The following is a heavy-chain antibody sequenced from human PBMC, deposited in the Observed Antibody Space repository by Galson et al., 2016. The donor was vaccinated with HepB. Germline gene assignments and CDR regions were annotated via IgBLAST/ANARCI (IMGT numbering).Heavy chain of an antibody. Sequence: APGKGLEWLSYISGSSRSYTDYADSVKGRFTISRDNAKDSLYLQMNSLRAEDTAVYYCARTRSITIFDGMDVWGQGTTVTVSS. V-gene: IGHV3-11*06. CDR3: ARTRSITIFDGMDV. D-gene: IGHD3-3*01. J-gene: IGHJ6*02. CDR2: ISGSSRSYT.